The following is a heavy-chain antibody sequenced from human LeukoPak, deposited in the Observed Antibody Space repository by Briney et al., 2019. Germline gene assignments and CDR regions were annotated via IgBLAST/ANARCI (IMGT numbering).Heavy chain of an antibody. Sequence: GGSLRLSCAASGFTFSSYEMNWVRQAPGKGLEWVSYIRSGGSTIYYADSVKGRFTISRDNAKNSLYLQMNSLRAEDTAVYYCARSRPCYYGMDVWGQGTTVTVSS. V-gene: IGHV3-48*03. J-gene: IGHJ6*02. CDR3: ARSRPCYYGMDV. CDR1: GFTFSSYE. CDR2: IRSGGSTI.